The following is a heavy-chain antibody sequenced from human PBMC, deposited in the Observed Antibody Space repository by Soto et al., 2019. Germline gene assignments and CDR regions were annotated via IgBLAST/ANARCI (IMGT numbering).Heavy chain of an antibody. CDR1: GFPFNNAW. D-gene: IGHD1-26*01. Sequence: GRSLRLSCAGSGFPFNNAWMTWVRQAPGQGLEWIGRITSRTYGATTDYAAPVKGRFSISRDDSKNMVFLQMNSLKTEDTAVYYCATDAPNSKWDTGHFDHWGQGTLVTASS. CDR3: ATDAPNSKWDTGHFDH. V-gene: IGHV3-15*01. CDR2: ITSRTYGATT. J-gene: IGHJ4*02.